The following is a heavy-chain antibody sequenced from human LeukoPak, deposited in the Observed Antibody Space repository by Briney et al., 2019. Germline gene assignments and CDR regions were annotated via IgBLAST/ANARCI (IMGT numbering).Heavy chain of an antibody. CDR1: GGSISSGDYS. CDR2: MYYSGST. J-gene: IGHJ5*02. D-gene: IGHD3-22*01. V-gene: IGHV4-30-4*01. Sequence: PSQTLSLTCTVSGGSISSGDYSWSWIRQPPGKGLEWIAYMYYSGSTYYNPSLKSRVTMSADTSKNQLSRKLSSVTAADTSVYYCAKPYYYDSRIDPWGQGILVTVSS. CDR3: AKPYYYDSRIDP.